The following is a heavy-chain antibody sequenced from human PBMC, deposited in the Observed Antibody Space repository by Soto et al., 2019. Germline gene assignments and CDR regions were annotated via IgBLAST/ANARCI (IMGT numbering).Heavy chain of an antibody. CDR1: GYTFTSYH. CDR3: ARDSPPPRE. V-gene: IGHV1-18*01. CDR2: ISAYNGNT. J-gene: IGHJ4*02. Sequence: QVQLVQSGAEVKKPGASVKVSCKASGYTFTSYHITWVRQAPGQGLEWMGWISAYNGNTNYAQKLQGRVTMTTNTSSGTASMELRSLRSDDTAVYYCARDSPPPREWGQGTLVTVSS.